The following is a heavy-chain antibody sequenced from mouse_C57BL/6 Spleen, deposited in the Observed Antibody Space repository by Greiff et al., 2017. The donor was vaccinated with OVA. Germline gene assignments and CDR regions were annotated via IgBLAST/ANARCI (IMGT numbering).Heavy chain of an antibody. Sequence: QVQLQQPGAELVKPGASVKMSCKASGYTFTSYWITWVKQRPGQGLEWIGDIYPGSGSTNYNEKFKSKATLTVDTSSSTAYMQLSSLTSEDSAVYYWARTPASDGSGFAYWGQGTLVTVSA. CDR2: IYPGSGST. CDR1: GYTFTSYW. D-gene: IGHD1-1*01. J-gene: IGHJ3*01. V-gene: IGHV1-55*01. CDR3: ARTPASDGSGFAY.